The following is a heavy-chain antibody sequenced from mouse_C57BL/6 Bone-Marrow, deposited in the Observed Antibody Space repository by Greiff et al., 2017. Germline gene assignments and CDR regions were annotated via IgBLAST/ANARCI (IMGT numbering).Heavy chain of an antibody. Sequence: VQLQQSGPELVKPGASVKISCKASGYTFTDYNMNWVKQSNGQSLEWIGVINPKYGTTSYNQKFKGKATLTADQSSNTAYMQLNRLTSEDPAVYYCAAPLNYDYDVDYWGPGTTLTVSS. CDR3: AAPLNYDYDVDY. V-gene: IGHV1-39*01. CDR2: INPKYGTT. J-gene: IGHJ2*01. D-gene: IGHD2-4*01. CDR1: GYTFTDYN.